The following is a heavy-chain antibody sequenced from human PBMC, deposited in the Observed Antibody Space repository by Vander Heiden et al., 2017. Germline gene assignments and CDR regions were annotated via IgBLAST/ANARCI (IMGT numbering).Heavy chain of an antibody. D-gene: IGHD2-2*01. CDR2: IKSKTDGGTT. CDR1: GFTFSNAW. V-gene: IGHV3-15*07. Sequence: EVQLVESGGGLVKPGGSLRLSCAASGFTFSNAWMNWVRQAPGKGLEWVGRIKSKTDGGTTDYAAPVKGRFTISREDSKNTLYLQMNSLKTEDTAVYYCTTEGTVVVVPAASRGSDLGLVGWFDPWGQGTLVTVSS. CDR3: TTEGTVVVVPAASRGSDLGLVGWFDP. J-gene: IGHJ5*02.